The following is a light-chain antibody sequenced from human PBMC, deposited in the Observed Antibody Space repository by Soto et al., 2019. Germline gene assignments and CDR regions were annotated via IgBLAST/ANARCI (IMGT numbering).Light chain of an antibody. Sequence: LTPPASVYGSTGQSITISCTGTSSDVGAYNYDSWYQQYPGEAPKVIIYDVSHRPAGVSNRFSGSKSGNTASLTISGLQTQDEADYYCSSYTSATTYVFGTGTKVTVL. J-gene: IGLJ1*01. V-gene: IGLV2-14*01. CDR2: DVS. CDR1: SSDVGAYNY. CDR3: SSYTSATTYV.